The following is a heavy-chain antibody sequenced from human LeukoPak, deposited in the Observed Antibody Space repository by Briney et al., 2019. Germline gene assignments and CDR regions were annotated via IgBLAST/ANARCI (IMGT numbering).Heavy chain of an antibody. Sequence: GGSLRLSCGPSGFPLSIYSMNWVPQARGRGREWVSSISSSRHYIYYAASVRGRFTIYRDNAKNSLYLQMNSLRAEDTAVYYCARGSSSSDNWGQGTLVTVSS. J-gene: IGHJ4*02. CDR1: GFPLSIYS. CDR3: ARGSSSSDN. D-gene: IGHD6-13*01. CDR2: ISSSRHYI. V-gene: IGHV3-21*01.